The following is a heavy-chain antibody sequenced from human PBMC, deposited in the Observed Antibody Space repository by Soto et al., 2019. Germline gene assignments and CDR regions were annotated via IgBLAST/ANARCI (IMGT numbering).Heavy chain of an antibody. CDR1: GYTFTGYY. J-gene: IGHJ5*02. D-gene: IGHD3-22*01. Sequence: QVQLVQSGAEVKKPGASVKVSCKASGYTFTGYYMHWVRQAPGQGLEWMGWINPNSGGTNYAQKFQGGVTMTRDTSISTAYMELSRLRSDDTAVYYCARQTSSGYYYGWFDPWGQGTLVTVSS. CDR3: ARQTSSGYYYGWFDP. CDR2: INPNSGGT. V-gene: IGHV1-2*02.